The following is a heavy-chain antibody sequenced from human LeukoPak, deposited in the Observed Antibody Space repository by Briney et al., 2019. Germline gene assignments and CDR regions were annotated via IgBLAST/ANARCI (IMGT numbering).Heavy chain of an antibody. CDR2: IIPIFGTA. Sequence: PVKVSCKASGGTFSSYAISWVRQAPGQGLEWMGGIIPIFGTANYAQKFQGRVTITTDESTSTAYMELSSLRSEDTAVYYCARDPRSYGDSYNWFDPWGQGTLVTVSS. V-gene: IGHV1-69*05. CDR1: GGTFSSYA. CDR3: ARDPRSYGDSYNWFDP. D-gene: IGHD4-17*01. J-gene: IGHJ5*02.